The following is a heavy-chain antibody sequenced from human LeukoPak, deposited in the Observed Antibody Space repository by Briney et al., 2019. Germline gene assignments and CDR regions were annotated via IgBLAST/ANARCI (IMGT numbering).Heavy chain of an antibody. V-gene: IGHV1-8*02. CDR3: ARFGAYYYGPPDAFDI. D-gene: IGHD3-10*01. CDR1: GYTFTSYG. Sequence: GASVTASFKASGYTFTSYGISWVRQATGQGLEWMGWMNPNSGNTGYAQKFQGRVTMTRNTSISTAYMELSSLRSEDTAVYYCARFGAYYYGPPDAFDIWGQGTMVTVSS. J-gene: IGHJ3*02. CDR2: MNPNSGNT.